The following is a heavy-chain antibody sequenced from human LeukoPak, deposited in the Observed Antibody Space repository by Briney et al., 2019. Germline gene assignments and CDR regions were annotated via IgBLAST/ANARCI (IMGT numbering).Heavy chain of an antibody. J-gene: IGHJ4*02. D-gene: IGHD3-10*01. CDR2: ISSSSSTI. Sequence: PGGSLRLSCAASGFTFSSYSMNWVRQAPGKGLEWVSYISSSSSTIYYADSVKGRFTISRDNAKNSLYLQMNSLRAEDTAVYYCASGTMVRVLGYWGQGTLVTVSS. V-gene: IGHV3-48*04. CDR1: GFTFSSYS. CDR3: ASGTMVRVLGY.